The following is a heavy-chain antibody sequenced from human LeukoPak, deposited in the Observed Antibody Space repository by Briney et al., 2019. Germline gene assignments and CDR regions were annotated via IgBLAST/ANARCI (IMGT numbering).Heavy chain of an antibody. D-gene: IGHD5-24*01. Sequence: GGSLRLSCAASGFTFSSYGMHWVRQAPGKGLEWVAFIRCDGSNKYYADSVKGRFTISRDNSKNTLYLQMNSLRAEDTAVYYCATNHPSITGRPYYFDYWGQGTLVTVSS. CDR3: ATNHPSITGRPYYFDY. V-gene: IGHV3-30*02. J-gene: IGHJ4*02. CDR2: IRCDGSNK. CDR1: GFTFSSYG.